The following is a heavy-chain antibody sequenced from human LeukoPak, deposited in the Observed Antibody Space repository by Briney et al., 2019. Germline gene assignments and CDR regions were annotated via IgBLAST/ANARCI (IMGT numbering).Heavy chain of an antibody. J-gene: IGHJ4*02. D-gene: IGHD3-3*01. V-gene: IGHV1-46*01. Sequence: GASVKVSCKASGYTFTSYYMHWVRQAPGQGLEWMGIINPSGGSTSYAQKFQGRVTMTRDTSISTAYMELSRLRSDDTAVYYCARGYDFWSGYHSWGQGTLVTVSS. CDR1: GYTFTSYY. CDR3: ARGYDFWSGYHS. CDR2: INPSGGST.